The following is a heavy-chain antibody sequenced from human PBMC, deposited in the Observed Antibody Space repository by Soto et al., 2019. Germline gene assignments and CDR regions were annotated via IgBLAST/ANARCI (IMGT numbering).Heavy chain of an antibody. CDR2: IYSGGST. Sequence: EVQLVESGGGLIQPRGSLRLSCAASGFTVSSNYMSWVRQAPGKGLEWVSVIYSGGSTYYADSVKGRFTISRDNSKNTLYLQMNSLRAEDTAVYYCASPGGDYYDSSGYPDYYYYGMDVWGQGTTVTVSS. D-gene: IGHD3-22*01. CDR3: ASPGGDYYDSSGYPDYYYYGMDV. CDR1: GFTVSSNY. J-gene: IGHJ6*02. V-gene: IGHV3-53*01.